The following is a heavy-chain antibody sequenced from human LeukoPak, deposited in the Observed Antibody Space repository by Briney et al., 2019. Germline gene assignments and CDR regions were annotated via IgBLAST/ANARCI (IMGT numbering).Heavy chain of an antibody. CDR2: IRHSGGT. J-gene: IGHJ4*01. V-gene: IGHV1-46*01. Sequence: ASVKVSCKASGYTFTNYYMHWVRQAPGQGLEWTGIIRHSGGTIYAQKFQGRVAMTGDTSTSTVYMELSSLRSEDTALYYCAREEEGGTFDYWGQGTLVTVSS. CDR1: GYTFTNYY. CDR3: AREEEGGTFDY. D-gene: IGHD3-16*01.